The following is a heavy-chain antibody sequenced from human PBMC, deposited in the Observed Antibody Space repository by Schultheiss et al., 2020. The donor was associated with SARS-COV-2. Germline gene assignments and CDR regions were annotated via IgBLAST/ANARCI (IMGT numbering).Heavy chain of an antibody. CDR3: AKGDGYNCPYYFDY. Sequence: GGSLRLSCAASGFIFSSYSMNWVRQAPGKGLEWVSAISGSGGSTYYADSVKGRFTISRDNSKNTLYLQMNSLRAEDTAVYYCAKGDGYNCPYYFDYWGQGTLVTVSS. D-gene: IGHD5-24*01. J-gene: IGHJ4*02. CDR1: GFIFSSYS. V-gene: IGHV3-23*01. CDR2: ISGSGGST.